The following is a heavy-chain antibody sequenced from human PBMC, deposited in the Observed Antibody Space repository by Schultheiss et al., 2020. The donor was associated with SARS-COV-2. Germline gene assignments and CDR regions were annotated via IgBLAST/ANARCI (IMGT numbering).Heavy chain of an antibody. J-gene: IGHJ4*02. CDR2: IYSGGST. Sequence: GGSLRLSCAASGFTVSSNYMSWVRQAPGKGLEWVSVIYSGGSTYYADSVKGRFTISRHNSKNTLYLQMNSLRAEDTAVYYCAKPRGTTVTTDFDDWGQGTLVTVSS. D-gene: IGHD4-11*01. CDR1: GFTVSSNY. V-gene: IGHV3-53*04. CDR3: AKPRGTTVTTDFDD.